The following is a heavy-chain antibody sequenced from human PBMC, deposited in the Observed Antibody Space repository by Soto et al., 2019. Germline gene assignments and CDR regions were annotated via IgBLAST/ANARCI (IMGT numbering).Heavy chain of an antibody. CDR3: AKRRGVLGDGDWYFDY. D-gene: IGHD2-8*02. CDR1: GYTFTSYG. CDR2: ISAYNGNT. J-gene: IGHJ4*02. V-gene: IGHV1-18*01. Sequence: GASVKVSCKASGYTFTSYGISWVRQAPGQGLEWMGWISAYNGNTNYAQKLQGRVTMTTDTSTSTAYMEVRSLRTDDTAVYYCAKRRGVLGDGDWYFDYWGQGTLVTVSS.